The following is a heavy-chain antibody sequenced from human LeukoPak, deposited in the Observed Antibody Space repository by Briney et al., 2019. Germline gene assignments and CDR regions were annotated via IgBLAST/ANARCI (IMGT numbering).Heavy chain of an antibody. Sequence: GGSLRPSCAASRITFRNYAVNWVRQAPGKGLEWVSAISGSDDNTNYADSVRGRFTISRDNSRNTVYLQMNSLRAEDTAIYYCAKGHSISWPYYFDYWGQGTLVTVSS. V-gene: IGHV3-23*01. CDR1: RITFRNYA. D-gene: IGHD6-13*01. J-gene: IGHJ4*02. CDR3: AKGHSISWPYYFDY. CDR2: ISGSDDNT.